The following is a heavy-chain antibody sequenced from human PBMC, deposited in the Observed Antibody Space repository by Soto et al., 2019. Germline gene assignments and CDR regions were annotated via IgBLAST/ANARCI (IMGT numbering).Heavy chain of an antibody. V-gene: IGHV4-59*01. D-gene: IGHD1-7*01. CDR1: GGSIFDYY. J-gene: IGHJ5*02. CDR2: IYYTGNT. Sequence: SETLSLTCSVSGGSIFDYYCIFIRHPPGKGLEWIVFIYYTGNTRYNPSLGSRVTISLDTSKNQFSLKLTSATAADTAFYYCARDVNRWELRGFFDPWGRGALVTVSS. CDR3: ARDVNRWELRGFFDP.